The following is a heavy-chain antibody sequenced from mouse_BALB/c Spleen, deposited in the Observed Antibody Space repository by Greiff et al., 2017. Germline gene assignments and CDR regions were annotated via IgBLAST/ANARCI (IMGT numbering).Heavy chain of an antibody. CDR3: ARDYDYDFDY. CDR1: GFSLTSYG. V-gene: IGHV2-9*02. Sequence: QVQLKQSGPGLVAPSQSLSITCTVSGFSLTSYGVHWVRQPPGKGLEWRGVIWAGGSTNYNSALMSRLSISKDNSKSQVFLKMNSLQTDDTAMYYCARDYDYDFDYLVQCTTLTVSA. CDR2: IWAGGST. D-gene: IGHD2-4*01. J-gene: IGHJ2*01.